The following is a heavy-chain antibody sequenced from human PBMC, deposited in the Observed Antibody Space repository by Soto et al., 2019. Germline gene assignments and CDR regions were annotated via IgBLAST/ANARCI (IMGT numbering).Heavy chain of an antibody. V-gene: IGHV4-61*01. CDR2: TAVTGAM. Sequence: QVQLQESGPGLVKPSETLSLLCFVSGEAVGSGQSYWNWVRQAPGKGLEWIGHTAVTGAMKNSASPKRRVTMSVAPSKNQISLTLTSVAAADSATYFCARGRADSAGSSFGRRMDVWGQGTTVTVAS. J-gene: IGHJ6*02. CDR1: GEAVGSGQSY. D-gene: IGHD3-10*01. CDR3: ARGRADSAGSSFGRRMDV.